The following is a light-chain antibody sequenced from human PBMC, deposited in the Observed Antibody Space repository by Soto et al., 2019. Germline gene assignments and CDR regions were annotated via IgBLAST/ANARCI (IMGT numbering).Light chain of an antibody. Sequence: DLRRTQCPSSLSASVGDRVTLPCRASQTISSWLAWYQQKPGKAPKLLIYDASSLESGVPSRFSGSGSGTEFTLTISSLQPDDFATYYCQQYNSEGTFGQGTKVDIK. CDR3: QQYNSEGT. CDR1: QTISSW. J-gene: IGKJ1*01. CDR2: DAS. V-gene: IGKV1-5*01.